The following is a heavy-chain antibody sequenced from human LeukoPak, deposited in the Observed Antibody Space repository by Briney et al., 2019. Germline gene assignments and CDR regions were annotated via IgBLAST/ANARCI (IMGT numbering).Heavy chain of an antibody. Sequence: GGSLTLSCAAFGFTVSSNYMSWVRQPPGKGLEWVAVLYRAGDTYYADSVKGRFTISRDDSKNTLYLQMNTVRVEDTAVYYCARDIWFGGNDYWGQGTLVTVSS. D-gene: IGHD3-10*01. CDR3: ARDIWFGGNDY. CDR1: GFTVSSNY. CDR2: LYRAGDT. V-gene: IGHV3-66*01. J-gene: IGHJ4*02.